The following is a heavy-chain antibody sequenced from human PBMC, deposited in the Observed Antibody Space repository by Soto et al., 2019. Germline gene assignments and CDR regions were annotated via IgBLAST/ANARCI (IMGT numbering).Heavy chain of an antibody. V-gene: IGHV1-8*01. CDR2: MNPNSGNT. J-gene: IGHJ4*02. Sequence: QVQLVQSGAEVKKPGASVKVSCKASGYTFTSYDINWVRQATGQGLEWMGWMNPNSGNTGYAQKFQGRVTMTRNTSISKAYMELSSLRSEDTAVYYCARNHDYVWGSYRYLPDYWGQGTLVTVSS. CDR3: ARNHDYVWGSYRYLPDY. D-gene: IGHD3-16*02. CDR1: GYTFTSYD.